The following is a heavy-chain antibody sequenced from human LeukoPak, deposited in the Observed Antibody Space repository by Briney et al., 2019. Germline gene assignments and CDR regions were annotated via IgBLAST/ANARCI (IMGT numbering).Heavy chain of an antibody. D-gene: IGHD3-16*01. Sequence: PSETLSLTCVVSGYSISSGYFWGWIRQPPGNGLEWIGSIYHRGTTYYNPSLKSRVTISLDTSKNQFSLNLSSVTAADTAVYYCARAGSDYPDYWGQGTLVTVSS. V-gene: IGHV4-38-2*01. CDR1: GYSISSGYF. J-gene: IGHJ4*02. CDR2: IYHRGTT. CDR3: ARAGSDYPDY.